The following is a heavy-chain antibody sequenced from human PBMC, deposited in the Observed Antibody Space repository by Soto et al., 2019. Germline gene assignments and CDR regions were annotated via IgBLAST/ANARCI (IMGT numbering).Heavy chain of an antibody. J-gene: IGHJ4*02. CDR2: IYPGDSDT. CDR3: ARLQDIVLMVYATPGWIDY. D-gene: IGHD2-8*01. Sequence: GESLKISCKGSGYSFTSYWIGWVRQMPGKGLEWMGIIYPGDSDTRYSPSFQGQVTISADKSISTAYLQWSSLKASDTAMYYCARLQDIVLMVYATPGWIDYWGQGTLVTVSS. CDR1: GYSFTSYW. V-gene: IGHV5-51*01.